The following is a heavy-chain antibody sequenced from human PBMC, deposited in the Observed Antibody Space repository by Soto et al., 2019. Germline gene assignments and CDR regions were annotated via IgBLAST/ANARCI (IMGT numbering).Heavy chain of an antibody. J-gene: IGHJ4*02. V-gene: IGHV3-15*01. CDR1: GFTFSNAW. Sequence: EVQLVESGGGLVRPGGSLRLSCAASGFTFSNAWMSWVRQAPGKGLEWVGHIKSKTDGGTTDYAAPVKGRFSISRDDSKNTLYLQMNSLKTEDTAVYYCSKEYSGSSNWGQGTLVTVSS. CDR3: SKEYSGSSN. D-gene: IGHD1-26*01. CDR2: IKSKTDGGTT.